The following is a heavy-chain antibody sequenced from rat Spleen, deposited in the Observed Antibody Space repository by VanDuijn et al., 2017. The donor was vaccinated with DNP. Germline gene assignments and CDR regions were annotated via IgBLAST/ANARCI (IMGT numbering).Heavy chain of an antibody. CDR2: ITETGGTT. V-gene: IGHV5-22*01. CDR1: GFTLSDYY. CDR3: ARHGYYSQGMDY. Sequence: EVQLVESGGGLVQPGRSLKLSCAASGFTLSDYYMAWARQAPKKGLEWVASITETGGTTYYPDSVKGRFTISGDNAKGTLFLQMNSLRSEDTATYYCARHGYYSQGMDYWGQGVMVTVSS. J-gene: IGHJ2*01. D-gene: IGHD1-1*01.